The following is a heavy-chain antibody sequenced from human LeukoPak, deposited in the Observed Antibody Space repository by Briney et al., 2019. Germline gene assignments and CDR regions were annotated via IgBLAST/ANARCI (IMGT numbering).Heavy chain of an antibody. CDR2: ISGTGANT. V-gene: IGHV3-23*01. CDR3: AKDLTIVVVVATWTFDY. J-gene: IGHJ4*02. Sequence: GGSLRLSCAASGFAFSNYAMNWVRQAPGEGREWASSISGTGANTYYADSVKGRFTISRDNSKDTLYLQMNRLRAEDTALYYCAKDLTIVVVVATWTFDYWGQGTLVTVSS. CDR1: GFAFSNYA. D-gene: IGHD2-15*01.